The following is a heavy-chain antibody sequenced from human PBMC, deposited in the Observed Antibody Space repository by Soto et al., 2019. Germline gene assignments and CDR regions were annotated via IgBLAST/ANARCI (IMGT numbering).Heavy chain of an antibody. Sequence: GRSLRLSCTASGFTFSNAWMSWFRKAPGKGRGWVGRIKSKTDGGTTDYAAPVKGRFTISRDDSKNTLYLQMNSLKTEDTAVYYCTTDLRTVAGHSGYYYGMDVWGQGTTVTVSS. CDR1: GFTFSNAW. CDR3: TTDLRTVAGHSGYYYGMDV. J-gene: IGHJ6*02. V-gene: IGHV3-15*01. CDR2: IKSKTDGGTT. D-gene: IGHD6-19*01.